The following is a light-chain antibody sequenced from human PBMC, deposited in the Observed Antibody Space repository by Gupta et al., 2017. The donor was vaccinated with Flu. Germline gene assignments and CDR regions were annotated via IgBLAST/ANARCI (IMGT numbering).Light chain of an antibody. Sequence: VTLGEPASISVKSGKSPLNRCNYFFLDWYLQRPGQSPQLLIYLGSSRASGVPDRFSGAGAGSDFTLSITRVEAEDVGVYYCMQSLQAPYTFGQGTKLEIK. CDR1: KSPLNRCNYFF. CDR3: MQSLQAPYT. J-gene: IGKJ2*01. V-gene: IGKV2-28*01. CDR2: LGS.